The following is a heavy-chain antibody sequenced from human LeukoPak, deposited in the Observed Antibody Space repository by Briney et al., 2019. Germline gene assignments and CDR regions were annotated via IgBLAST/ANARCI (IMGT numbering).Heavy chain of an antibody. CDR3: ARMYYYDSSGYPSFDN. V-gene: IGHV4-4*07. Sequence: SETLSLTCTVSGGSISTYYWTWIRQPAGKGLEWIGRIYTTGTTTYNPSLQSRVTMSVDTSKNQFSLRLTSVTAADTAVYYCARMYYYDSSGYPSFDNWGQGTLVTVSS. CDR1: GGSISTYY. D-gene: IGHD3-22*01. CDR2: IYTTGTT. J-gene: IGHJ5*02.